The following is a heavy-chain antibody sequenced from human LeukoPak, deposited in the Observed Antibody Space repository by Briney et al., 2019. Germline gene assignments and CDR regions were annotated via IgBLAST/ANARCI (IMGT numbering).Heavy chain of an antibody. V-gene: IGHV1-69*04. J-gene: IGHJ4*02. D-gene: IGHD2-8*01. CDR2: IIPILGIA. CDR3: ARPRYCTNGVCYTRSFDY. Sequence: GASVKVSCKASGGTFSSHAISWVRQAPGQGLEWMGRIIPILGIANYAQKFQGRVTITADKSTSTAYMELSSLRSEDTAVYYCARPRYCTNGVCYTRSFDYWGQGTLVTVSS. CDR1: GGTFSSHA.